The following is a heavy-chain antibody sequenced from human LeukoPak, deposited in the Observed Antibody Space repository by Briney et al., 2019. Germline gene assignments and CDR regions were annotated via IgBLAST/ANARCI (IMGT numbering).Heavy chain of an antibody. Sequence: GGSLRLSCAASGFTFDDYGMIWVRQAPGKGLEWVSYITWNGVGTAYADSMKGRFTVSRDNVKNSLFLQMDSLRAEDTALYYCARSMTTVTTRFFDLWARGTLVTVSS. CDR2: ITWNGVGT. J-gene: IGHJ2*01. D-gene: IGHD4-17*01. CDR1: GFTFDDYG. CDR3: ARSMTTVTTRFFDL. V-gene: IGHV3-20*04.